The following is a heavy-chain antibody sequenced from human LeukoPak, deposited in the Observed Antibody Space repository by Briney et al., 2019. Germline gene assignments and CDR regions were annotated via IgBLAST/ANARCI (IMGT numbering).Heavy chain of an antibody. CDR3: ARQLGATSPTWFDP. CDR1: GSSFTSYW. CDR2: IYPGDSDT. J-gene: IGHJ5*02. V-gene: IGHV5-51*01. D-gene: IGHD1-26*01. Sequence: PGESLQISCEGSGSSFTSYWIAWGRRLPGKGREWMGVIYPGDSDTRYSPSFQGQVTISADKSISTAYLQWSSLKASDTAMYYCARQLGATSPTWFDPWGQGTLVTVSS.